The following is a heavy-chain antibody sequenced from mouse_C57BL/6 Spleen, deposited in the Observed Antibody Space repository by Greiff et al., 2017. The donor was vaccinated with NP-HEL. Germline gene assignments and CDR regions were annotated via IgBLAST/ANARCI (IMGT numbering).Heavy chain of an antibody. V-gene: IGHV5-9-1*02. D-gene: IGHD2-4*01. CDR1: GFTFSSYA. J-gene: IGHJ2*01. Sequence: EVKLMESGEGLVKPGGSLKLSCAASGFTFSSYAMSWVRQTPEKRLEWVAYISSGDDYIYYADTVKGRFTISRDNARNTLYLQMSSLKSEDTAMYYCTRDRLRRGGYYFDYWGQGTTLTVSS. CDR3: TRDRLRRGGYYFDY. CDR2: ISSGDDYI.